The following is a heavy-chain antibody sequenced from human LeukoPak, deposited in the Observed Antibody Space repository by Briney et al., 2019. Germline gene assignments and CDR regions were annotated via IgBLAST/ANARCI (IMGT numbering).Heavy chain of an antibody. J-gene: IGHJ4*02. CDR2: FDPEDGET. CDR3: ATVMAYQLAVDY. CDR1: GYTLTELS. Sequence: GASVKGSCKVSGYTLTELSMHWVRQAPGKGLEWMGGFDPEDGETIYAQKFQGRVTMTEDTSTDTAYMELSSLRSEDTAVYYCATVMAYQLAVDYWGQGTLVTVSS. D-gene: IGHD2-2*01. V-gene: IGHV1-24*01.